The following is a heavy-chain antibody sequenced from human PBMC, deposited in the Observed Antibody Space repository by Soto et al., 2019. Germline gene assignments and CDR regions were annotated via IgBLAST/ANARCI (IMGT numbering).Heavy chain of an antibody. Sequence: GPTLLNPTQTHTLTRPFTEFSLSTSGVGVGWIRRPPGKALEWLSLIYWDDDKRYSPSLKSRLTITKDTSKNQVVLKMTKMDPVDTATYYCAQSPHIVVVAAMAPFYYWGQGILVTVSS. V-gene: IGHV2-5*02. CDR2: IYWDDDK. CDR3: AQSPHIVVVAAMAPFYY. J-gene: IGHJ4*02. D-gene: IGHD2-21*02. CDR1: EFSLSTSGVG.